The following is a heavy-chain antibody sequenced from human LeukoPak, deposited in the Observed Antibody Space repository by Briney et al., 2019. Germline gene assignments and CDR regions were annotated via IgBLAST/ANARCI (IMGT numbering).Heavy chain of an antibody. D-gene: IGHD3-3*02. V-gene: IGHV4-34*01. CDR1: GGSFSGYY. Sequence: SETLSLTCAVYGGSFSGYYWSWIRQPPGKGLEWIGEINHSGSTNYNPSLKSRVTISVDTSKNQFSLKLSSVTAEDTAVYYCARHIQIAFRVFRLGWIDPWGQGTLVTVSS. CDR3: ARHIQIAFRVFRLGWIDP. CDR2: INHSGST. J-gene: IGHJ5*02.